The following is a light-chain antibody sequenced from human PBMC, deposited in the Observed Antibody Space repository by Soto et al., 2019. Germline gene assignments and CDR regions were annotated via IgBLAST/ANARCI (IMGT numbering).Light chain of an antibody. Sequence: DIQMTQSPSTLSASVGDRVTITCRASQSISGWLAWYQQKPGKAPKLLIYKTSRLETGVPSRFSGGGSGTEFTLTIHSLQPDDFATYYCQQYTPYSPTFDQGTKVEIK. CDR2: KTS. CDR3: QQYTPYSPT. V-gene: IGKV1-5*03. J-gene: IGKJ1*01. CDR1: QSISGW.